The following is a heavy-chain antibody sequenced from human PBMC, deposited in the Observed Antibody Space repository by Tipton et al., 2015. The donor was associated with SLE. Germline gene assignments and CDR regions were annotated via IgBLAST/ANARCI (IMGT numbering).Heavy chain of an antibody. CDR2: ISVYGTT. D-gene: IGHD3-22*01. Sequence: TLSLTCNVSGGSITSGNYYWNWIRQPAGKGLEWIGRISVYGTTNYNPSLKSRVTISVDTSKNQFSLTLSSVTAADTAVYYCARGGLYETSAYSVGFDIWGQGTLVTVSP. CDR3: ARGGLYETSAYSVGFDI. J-gene: IGHJ3*02. CDR1: GGSITSGNYY. V-gene: IGHV4-61*02.